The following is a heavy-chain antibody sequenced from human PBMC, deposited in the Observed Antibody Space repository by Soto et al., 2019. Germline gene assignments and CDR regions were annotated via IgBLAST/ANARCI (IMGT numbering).Heavy chain of an antibody. J-gene: IGHJ4*02. V-gene: IGHV3-15*07. CDR1: GFTFSNAW. Sequence: GGSLRLSCAASGFTFSNAWMNWVRQAPGKGLEWVGRIKSKTDGGTTDYAAPVKGRFIISRDDSKNTLYLQMNSLKTEDTAVYYCTTDPVTMIVVVPSSGWGQGTLVTVSS. D-gene: IGHD3-22*01. CDR3: TTDPVTMIVVVPSSG. CDR2: IKSKTDGGTT.